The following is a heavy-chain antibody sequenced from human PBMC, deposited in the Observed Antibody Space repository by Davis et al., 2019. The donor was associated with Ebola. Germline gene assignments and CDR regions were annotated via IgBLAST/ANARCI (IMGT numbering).Heavy chain of an antibody. CDR1: GFTFSSYA. J-gene: IGHJ5*02. V-gene: IGHV3-30-3*01. D-gene: IGHD6-19*01. CDR2: ISYDGSNK. Sequence: PGGSLRLSCAVSGFTFSSYAMHWVRQAPGKGLEWVAVISYDGSNKYYADSVKGRFTISRDNSKNTLYLQMNSLRAEDTAVYYCSGLGASSGWYLPWGQGTLVTVSS. CDR3: SGLGASSGWYLP.